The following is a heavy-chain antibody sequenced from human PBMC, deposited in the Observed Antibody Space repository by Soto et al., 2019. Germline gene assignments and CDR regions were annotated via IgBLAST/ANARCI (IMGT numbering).Heavy chain of an antibody. CDR3: ARVKGSGYHNWFDP. Sequence: ASVKVSCKASGYPFTSYGMSWVRQAPGQGLEWMGWISAYNGNTNYAQKLQGRVTMTTDTSTSTAYMELRSLRSDDTAVYYCARVKGSGYHNWFDPWGQGTLVTVSS. CDR2: ISAYNGNT. D-gene: IGHD3-22*01. J-gene: IGHJ5*02. CDR1: GYPFTSYG. V-gene: IGHV1-18*01.